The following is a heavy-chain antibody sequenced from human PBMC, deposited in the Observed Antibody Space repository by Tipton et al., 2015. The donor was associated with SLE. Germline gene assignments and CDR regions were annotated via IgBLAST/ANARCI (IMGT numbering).Heavy chain of an antibody. J-gene: IGHJ4*02. D-gene: IGHD3-3*01. Sequence: SLRLSCAASGFTFSSYAMGWVRQAPGRGLEWVSIVNSTMYSGGSTTDYADSVKGRFTISRNNSKNTLYLQMDSLGAEDTALYCCVKDWRNSALTLCYFDTWGQGTLVTVSS. CDR1: GFTFSSYA. CDR2: VNSTMYSGGSTT. V-gene: IGHV3-23*03. CDR3: VKDWRNSALTLCYFDT.